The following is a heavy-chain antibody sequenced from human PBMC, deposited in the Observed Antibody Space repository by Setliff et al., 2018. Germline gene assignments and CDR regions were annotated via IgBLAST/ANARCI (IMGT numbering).Heavy chain of an antibody. V-gene: IGHV1-18*01. CDR1: GYSFTSYG. Sequence: ASVKVSCKTSGYSFTSYGISWVRQAPGQGLEWMGHITTYNDNTKYAQKFQGRVTITADESTSTAYMELSSLGSEDTAVYYCAGGQPLVRKYYYYMDVWGKGTTVTAP. CDR3: AGGQPLVRKYYYYMDV. CDR2: ITTYNDNT. D-gene: IGHD3-10*01. J-gene: IGHJ6*03.